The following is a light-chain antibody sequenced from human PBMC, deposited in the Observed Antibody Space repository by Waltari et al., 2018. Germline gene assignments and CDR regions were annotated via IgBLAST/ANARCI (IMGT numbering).Light chain of an antibody. Sequence: DIQMTQPPSTLSASIGDRVTITCRASQNINIWLAWYQQKPGKAPKLLIYKASTLESGVPSRFSGSGSGTEFTLTISSLQPDDFATYFCQQYNNFYIYSFGQGTKLEIK. J-gene: IGKJ2*03. V-gene: IGKV1-5*03. CDR2: KAS. CDR1: QNINIW. CDR3: QQYNNFYIYS.